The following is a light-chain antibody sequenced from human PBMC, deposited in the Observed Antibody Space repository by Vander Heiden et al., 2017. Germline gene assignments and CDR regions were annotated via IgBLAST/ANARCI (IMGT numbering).Light chain of an antibody. J-gene: IGLJ2*01. CDR1: SSDVGGYNY. Sequence: QSALTQPPYASGSPGQPVTISCTGTSSDVGGYNYVSWYQQHPGKAPKLMIYEVTKRPSGVPVRFSGSKSGNTASLTVSGLQAEDEADYYCSSYVGTNNPHVVFGGGTKLTVL. CDR3: SSYVGTNNPHVV. CDR2: EVT. V-gene: IGLV2-8*01.